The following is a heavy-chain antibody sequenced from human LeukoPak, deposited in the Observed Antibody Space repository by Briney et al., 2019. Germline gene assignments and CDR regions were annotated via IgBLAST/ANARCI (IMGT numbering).Heavy chain of an antibody. D-gene: IGHD2-2*01. CDR3: AKDSGVPAAIVWDAFDI. CDR2: IRYDGSNK. V-gene: IGHV3-30*02. Sequence: GGSLRLSCAASGFTFSSYGMHWVRQAPGKGLEWVAFIRYDGSNKYYADSVKGRFTISRDNSKNTLYLQMNSLRAEDTAVYYCAKDSGVPAAIVWDAFDIWGQGTMVTVSS. CDR1: GFTFSSYG. J-gene: IGHJ3*02.